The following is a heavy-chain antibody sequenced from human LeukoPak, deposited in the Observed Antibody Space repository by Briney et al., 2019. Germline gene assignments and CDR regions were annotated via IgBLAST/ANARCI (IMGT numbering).Heavy chain of an antibody. D-gene: IGHD5-18*01. V-gene: IGHV3-30*02. J-gene: IGHJ6*02. CDR3: AKDPVDTAYCYYGMDV. CDR2: IRYDGSNK. Sequence: GGSLRLSCAASRFTFSSYGMHWVRQAPGKGLEWVAFIRYDGSNKYYADSVKGRFTISRDNSKNTLYLQMNSLRAEDTAVYYCAKDPVDTAYCYYGMDVWGQGTTVTVSS. CDR1: RFTFSSYG.